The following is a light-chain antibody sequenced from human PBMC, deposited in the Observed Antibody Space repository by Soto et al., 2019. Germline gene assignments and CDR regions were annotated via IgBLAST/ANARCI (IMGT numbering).Light chain of an antibody. J-gene: IGKJ1*01. CDR1: QSISSW. V-gene: IGKV1-5*01. CDR2: DAS. CDR3: QQYNSYWT. Sequence: DIQITQSPSTLSVSVGDRVTITCRASQSISSWLAWYQQKPGKAPKLLIYDASSLESGVPSRFSGSGSGTEFTLTISSLQPDDFATYYCQQYNSYWTFGQGTKVDI.